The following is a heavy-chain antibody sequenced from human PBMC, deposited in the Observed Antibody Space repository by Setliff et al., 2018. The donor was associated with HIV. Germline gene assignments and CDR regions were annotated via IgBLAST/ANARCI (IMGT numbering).Heavy chain of an antibody. J-gene: IGHJ4*02. V-gene: IGHV4-61*09. CDR1: GGSISSGSYY. Sequence: TLSLTCTVSGGSISSGSYYWSWIRQPAGKGLEWIGHIHTSGSSSYNPSLKSRVIISLDTSKNQISLKLNSETAADPAVYYCARDLLGSSSLVDYWGQGTLVTVSS. D-gene: IGHD6-6*01. CDR3: ARDLLGSSSLVDY. CDR2: IHTSGSS.